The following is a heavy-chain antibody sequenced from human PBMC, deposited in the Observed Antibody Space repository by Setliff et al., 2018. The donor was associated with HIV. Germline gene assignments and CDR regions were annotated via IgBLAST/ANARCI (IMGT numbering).Heavy chain of an antibody. Sequence: SETLSLTCAVSGYSISSGYYWGWIRQPPGKGLEWIGSIYHSGSTYDSPSLKSRVTISLDTSKNHISLHLSSVTAADTAVYYCVRQGHWYIPWYFDYWGQGALVTVSS. D-gene: IGHD1-20*01. V-gene: IGHV4-38-2*01. J-gene: IGHJ4*02. CDR1: GYSISSGYY. CDR3: VRQGHWYIPWYFDY. CDR2: IYHSGST.